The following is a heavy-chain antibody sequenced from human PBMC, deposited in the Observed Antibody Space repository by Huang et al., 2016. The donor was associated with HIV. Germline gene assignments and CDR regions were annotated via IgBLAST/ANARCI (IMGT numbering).Heavy chain of an antibody. CDR3: AKGGSAAAVLDF. CDR2: IAYDAKTK. CDR1: GFTFSSYG. J-gene: IGHJ4*02. V-gene: IGHV3-30*18. D-gene: IGHD6-13*01. Sequence: QVQLVESGGGVVQPGRSLRISCAAFGFTFSSYGSNWVRQAPVKGLECVAVIAYDAKTKYYADSVKGRFSISRDNSKTTVYLQLNSLRLEDTAVYYCAKGGSAAAVLDFWGQGTLVTVSS.